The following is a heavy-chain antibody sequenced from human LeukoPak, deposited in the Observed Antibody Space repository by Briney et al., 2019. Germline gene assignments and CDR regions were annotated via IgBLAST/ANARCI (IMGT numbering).Heavy chain of an antibody. V-gene: IGHV4-4*09. J-gene: IGHJ5*02. CDR2: IYTSGST. Sequence: SETLSLTCTVSGGSISSYYWSWIRQPPGKGLEWIGYIYTSGSTNYNPSLKSRVIISVDTSKNQFSLKLSSVTAADTAVYYCARRSSSWYFRAWWFDPWGQGTLVTVSS. D-gene: IGHD6-13*01. CDR1: GGSISSYY. CDR3: ARRSSSWYFRAWWFDP.